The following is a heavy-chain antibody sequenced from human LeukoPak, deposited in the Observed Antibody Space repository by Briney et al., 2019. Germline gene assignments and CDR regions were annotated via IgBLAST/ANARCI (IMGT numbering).Heavy chain of an antibody. Sequence: ASVKVSCKASGYIFTSYAMNWVRQAPGQGLEWMGWINTNTGNPTYAQAFTGRFVFSLDTSVSTAYLQISSLKAEDTAVYSCARGVSAYDFWSGPVDDAFDIWGQGTMVTVSS. V-gene: IGHV7-4-1*02. CDR3: ARGVSAYDFWSGPVDDAFDI. D-gene: IGHD3-3*01. CDR2: INTNTGNP. J-gene: IGHJ3*02. CDR1: GYIFTSYA.